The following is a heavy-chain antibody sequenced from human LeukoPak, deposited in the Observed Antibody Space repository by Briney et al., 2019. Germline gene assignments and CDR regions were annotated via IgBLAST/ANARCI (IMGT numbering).Heavy chain of an antibody. CDR1: GYSFTDYY. CDR2: INTRSGGT. D-gene: IGHD2-21*02. V-gene: IGHV1-2*02. CDR3: ARGRGDYDCPDN. Sequence: EASVTVSCTASGYSFTDYYTHWVRQAPGQGFEWMGWINTRSGGTKTAQNFQGRVTMTRDTSITTVYMELNSLISDDTAVYFCARGRGDYDCPDNWGQGTLVTVSS. J-gene: IGHJ4*02.